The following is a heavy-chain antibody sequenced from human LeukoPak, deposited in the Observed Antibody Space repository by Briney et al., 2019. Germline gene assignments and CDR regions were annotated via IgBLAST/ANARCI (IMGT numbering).Heavy chain of an antibody. CDR2: IYYSGST. Sequence: SETLXLTCTVSGGSISSYYWSWVRXPPGKGXXWIGYIYYSGSTNYNPSLKSRVTISVDTSKNQFSLKLSSVTAADTAVYYCARGLGYYYMDVWGKGTTVTVSS. CDR1: GGSISSYY. J-gene: IGHJ6*03. V-gene: IGHV4-59*01. CDR3: ARGLGYYYMDV.